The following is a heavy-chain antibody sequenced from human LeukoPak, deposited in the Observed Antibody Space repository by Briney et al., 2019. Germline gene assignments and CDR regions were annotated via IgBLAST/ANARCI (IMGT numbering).Heavy chain of an antibody. Sequence: GASVKVSCKASGYTFTDYYMHWARQAPGQGLEWMGWINPNSGGTNYAQKFQGRVTMTRDTSITTAFMELSSLISDDTAVYYCARDSPGSGDYWGQGTLVTVSS. CDR2: INPNSGGT. J-gene: IGHJ4*02. D-gene: IGHD3-10*01. CDR1: GYTFTDYY. V-gene: IGHV1-2*02. CDR3: ARDSPGSGDY.